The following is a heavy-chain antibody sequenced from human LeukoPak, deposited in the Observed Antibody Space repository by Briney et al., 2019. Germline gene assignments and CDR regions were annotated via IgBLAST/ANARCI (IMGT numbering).Heavy chain of an antibody. CDR3: ARDGKLWSGLDY. J-gene: IGHJ4*02. V-gene: IGHV3-30-3*01. D-gene: IGHD5-18*01. Sequence: PEGSLRLSCAASGFTFSSYAMHWVRQAPGKGLEWVAVISYDGSNKYYADSVKGRFTISRDNSKNTLYLQMNSLRAEDTAVYYCARDGKLWSGLDYWGQGTLVTVSS. CDR1: GFTFSSYA. CDR2: ISYDGSNK.